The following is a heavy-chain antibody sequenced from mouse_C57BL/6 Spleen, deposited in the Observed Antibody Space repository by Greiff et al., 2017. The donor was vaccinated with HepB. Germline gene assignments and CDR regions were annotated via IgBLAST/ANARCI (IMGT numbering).Heavy chain of an antibody. D-gene: IGHD2-4*01. CDR1: GFTFSDYY. CDR3: ARHYDYLYYAMDY. V-gene: IGHV5-16*01. J-gene: IGHJ4*01. Sequence: EVHLVESEGGLVQPGSSMKLSCTASGFTFSDYYMAWVRQVPEKGLEWVANINYDGSSTYYLDSLKSRFIISRDNAKNILYLQMSSLKSEDTATYYCARHYDYLYYAMDYWGQGTSVTVSS. CDR2: INYDGSST.